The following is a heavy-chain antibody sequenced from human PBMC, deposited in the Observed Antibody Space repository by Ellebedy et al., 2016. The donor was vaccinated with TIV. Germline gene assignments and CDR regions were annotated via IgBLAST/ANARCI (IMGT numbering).Heavy chain of an antibody. J-gene: IGHJ5*02. CDR2: LYYSGNT. CDR3: ARIQPEDWFDP. V-gene: IGHV4-59*08. Sequence: MPSETLSLTCAVYGGSFSGYYWSWIRQPPGKGLEWIGYLYYSGNTNYNPSLKSRVTISVDTSKNQFSLKLSSVTAADTAVYYCARIQPEDWFDPWGQGTLVTVSS. CDR1: GGSFSGYY. D-gene: IGHD5-18*01.